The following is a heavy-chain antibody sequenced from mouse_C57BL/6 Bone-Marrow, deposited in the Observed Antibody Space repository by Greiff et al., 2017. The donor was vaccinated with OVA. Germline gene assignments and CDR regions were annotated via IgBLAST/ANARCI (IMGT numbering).Heavy chain of an antibody. J-gene: IGHJ1*03. V-gene: IGHV5-9*01. D-gene: IGHD1-2*01. CDR3: ARHGDGLWYFDV. Sequence: EVMLVESGGGLVKPGGSLKLSCAASGFTFSSYTMSWVRQTPETRLEWVATISGGGGNTYYPDSVKGRFTISRDNAKNTLYLQMGSRRSEDTAVYYGARHGDGLWYFDVWGTGTTVTVSS. CDR1: GFTFSSYT. CDR2: ISGGGGNT.